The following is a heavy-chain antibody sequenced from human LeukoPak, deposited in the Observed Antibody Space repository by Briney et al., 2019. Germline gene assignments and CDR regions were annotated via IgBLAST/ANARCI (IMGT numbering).Heavy chain of an antibody. CDR3: AGQPSIAAAGTGN. V-gene: IGHV4-4*02. CDR1: GGSISSSNW. Sequence: PSGTLSLTCAVSGGSISSSNWWSWVRQPPGKGLEWIGEIYHSGSTNYNPSLKSRVTMSVDTSKNQFSLKLSSVTAADTAVYYCAGQPSIAAAGTGNWGQGTLVTVSS. D-gene: IGHD6-13*01. J-gene: IGHJ4*02. CDR2: IYHSGST.